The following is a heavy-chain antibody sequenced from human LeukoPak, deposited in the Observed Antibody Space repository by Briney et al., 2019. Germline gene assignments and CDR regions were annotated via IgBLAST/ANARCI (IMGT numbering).Heavy chain of an antibody. J-gene: IGHJ4*02. Sequence: ASVKVSCKASGYTFTGYFLHLVRQAPGQGLEWMGRVNPNRGGTNYAQKFQGRVTMTRDTSISTAYMELSRLRSDDTAVYYCARASYGTVYYDFWSGYYPFDYWGQGTLVTVSS. CDR3: ARASYGTVYYDFWSGYYPFDY. D-gene: IGHD3-3*01. CDR2: VNPNRGGT. CDR1: GYTFTGYF. V-gene: IGHV1-2*06.